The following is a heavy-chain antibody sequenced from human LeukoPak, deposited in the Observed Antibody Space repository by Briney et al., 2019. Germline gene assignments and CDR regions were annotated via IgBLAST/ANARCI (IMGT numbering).Heavy chain of an antibody. CDR1: GYTFTGYY. D-gene: IGHD6-6*01. J-gene: IGHJ6*03. Sequence: ASVKVSCKASGYTFTGYYMHWVRQAPGQGLEWMGWINPNSGGTNYAQKFQGRVTMTRDTSNSTAYMELSRLRSDDTAVYYCARDGIAARRATRNYYYMDVWGKGTTVTVSS. V-gene: IGHV1-2*02. CDR3: ARDGIAARRATRNYYYMDV. CDR2: INPNSGGT.